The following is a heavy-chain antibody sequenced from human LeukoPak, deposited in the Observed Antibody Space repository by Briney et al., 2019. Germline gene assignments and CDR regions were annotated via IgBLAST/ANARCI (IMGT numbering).Heavy chain of an antibody. CDR2: IYYSGST. Sequence: SETLSLTCTVSGGSVSSASYYWSWIRQPPGKGLECIGYIYYSGSTNYNPSLKSRVTISVDTSKNQFSLRVSSVTAADTAVYYCARAYQLQYYYYGMDVWGQGTTVTVSS. V-gene: IGHV4-61*01. D-gene: IGHD2-2*01. CDR3: ARAYQLQYYYYGMDV. J-gene: IGHJ6*02. CDR1: GGSVSSASYY.